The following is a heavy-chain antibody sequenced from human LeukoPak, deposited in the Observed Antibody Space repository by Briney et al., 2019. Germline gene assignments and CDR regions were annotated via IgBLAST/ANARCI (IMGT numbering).Heavy chain of an antibody. CDR3: ATGYYYDSSGYYNAFDY. CDR2: FDPEDGET. D-gene: IGHD3-22*01. CDR1: GYTFTELS. V-gene: IGHV1-24*01. J-gene: IGHJ4*02. Sequence: GASVKVSCKVSGYTFTELSMQWVRQAPGKGLEWMGGFDPEDGETIYAQKFQGRVTMTEDTSTDTAYMELSSLRSEDTAVYYCATGYYYDSSGYYNAFDYWGQGTLVTVSS.